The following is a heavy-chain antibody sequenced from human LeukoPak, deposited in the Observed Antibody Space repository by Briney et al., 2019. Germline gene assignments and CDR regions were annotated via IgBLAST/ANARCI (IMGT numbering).Heavy chain of an antibody. D-gene: IGHD3-9*01. CDR1: GGTFSNYA. Sequence: ASVKVSCKASGGTFSNYAISWVRQAPGQGLEWMGGIIPIFGTANYAQKFRGRVTITADKSTRTAYMELSSLRSEDTAVYYCARAEGYFGPISSYYYYMDVWGKGTTVTVSS. V-gene: IGHV1-69*06. CDR2: IIPIFGTA. CDR3: ARAEGYFGPISSYYYYMDV. J-gene: IGHJ6*03.